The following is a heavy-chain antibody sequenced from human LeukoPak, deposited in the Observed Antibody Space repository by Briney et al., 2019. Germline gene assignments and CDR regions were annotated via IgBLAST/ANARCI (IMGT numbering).Heavy chain of an antibody. Sequence: GASVKVSCKASGYTFTRHGISWVRQAPGQGLEWMGWISGYNGDTKFAQKFQGRVSMTTDASTGTAYLELGGLRSDDTAVYYCARDFEDTALFKSWGQGTLVTVSS. CDR2: ISGYNGDT. D-gene: IGHD5-18*01. V-gene: IGHV1-18*01. J-gene: IGHJ5*02. CDR1: GYTFTRHG. CDR3: ARDFEDTALFKS.